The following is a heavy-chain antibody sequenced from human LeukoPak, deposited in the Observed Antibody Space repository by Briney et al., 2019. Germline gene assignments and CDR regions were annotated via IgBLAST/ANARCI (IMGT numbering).Heavy chain of an antibody. Sequence: GGSLRLSCAASGFTFSGYAMHWVRQAPGMGLEWVAVISYDGSNKYYADSVKGRFTISRDNSKNTLYLQMNSLRAEDTAVYYCARIAVVGYDFWSHNEGYDYWGQGTLVTVSS. CDR1: GFTFSGYA. CDR2: ISYDGSNK. CDR3: ARIAVVGYDFWSHNEGYDY. J-gene: IGHJ4*02. V-gene: IGHV3-30-3*01. D-gene: IGHD3-3*01.